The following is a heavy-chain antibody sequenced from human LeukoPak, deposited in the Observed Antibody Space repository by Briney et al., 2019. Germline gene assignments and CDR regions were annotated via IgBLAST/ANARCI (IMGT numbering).Heavy chain of an antibody. J-gene: IGHJ2*01. CDR3: ASPFRVVVDV. CDR2: IKQDGSEK. D-gene: IGHD2-2*01. CDR1: GFTFNKYW. Sequence: PGGSLRLSCAASGFTFNKYWMTWVRQAPGKGLEWVANIKQDGSEKYYVDSVKGRFTISRDNANNSLYLQMNSLRAEDTAVYYCASPFRVVVDVWGRGTLVTVSS. V-gene: IGHV3-7*01.